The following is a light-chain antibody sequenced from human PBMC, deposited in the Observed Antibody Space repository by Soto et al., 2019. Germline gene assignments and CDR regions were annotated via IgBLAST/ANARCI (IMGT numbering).Light chain of an antibody. V-gene: IGLV1-47*01. Sequence: QSVLTQPPSASGTPGQGVTISGSGSTSNIGSNYVYWYQQLPGTAPKLLIYRNNQRPSGVPDRFSGSKSGTSASLAISGLRSDDEDDYFCATWDDSMKGFYVLGTGTKVTVL. CDR3: ATWDDSMKGFYV. CDR1: TSNIGSNY. CDR2: RNN. J-gene: IGLJ1*01.